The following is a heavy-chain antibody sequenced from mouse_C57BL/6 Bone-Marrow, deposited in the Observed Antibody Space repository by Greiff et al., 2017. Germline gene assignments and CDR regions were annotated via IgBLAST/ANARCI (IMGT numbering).Heavy chain of an antibody. CDR2: ISSGGSTI. Sequence: EVKLVESGGGLVKPGGSLKLSCAASGFTFSDYGMHWVRQAPEKGLEWVAYISSGGSTIYYADTVKGRFTISRDNATNTLFLQMTSLRSEDTAMYYCARPGWSGDLDYWGQGTTLTVSS. D-gene: IGHD1-3*01. CDR3: ARPGWSGDLDY. CDR1: GFTFSDYG. V-gene: IGHV5-17*01. J-gene: IGHJ2*01.